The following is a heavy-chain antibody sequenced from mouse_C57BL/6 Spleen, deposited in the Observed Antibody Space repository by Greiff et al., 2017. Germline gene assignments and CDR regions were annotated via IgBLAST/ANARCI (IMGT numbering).Heavy chain of an antibody. CDR2: IYPGDGDT. Sequence: QVQLQQSGAELVKPGASVQISCKASGYAFSSYWMNWVKQRTGKGLEWIGQIYPGDGDTNYNGKFKGKATLTADKSSSTAYMQLCILTSEDSAVYFCARGGVITTGVARYIDVWGTGTTVTVSS. CDR3: ARGGVITTGVARYIDV. D-gene: IGHD1-1*01. J-gene: IGHJ1*03. V-gene: IGHV1-80*01. CDR1: GYAFSSYW.